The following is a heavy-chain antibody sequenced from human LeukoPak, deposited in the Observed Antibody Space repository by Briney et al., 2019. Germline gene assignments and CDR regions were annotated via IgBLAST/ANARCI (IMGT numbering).Heavy chain of an antibody. J-gene: IGHJ4*02. CDR1: GSSISSGYY. CDR3: ARESYYDTSG. V-gene: IGHV4-38-2*02. CDR2: IYHSGSI. Sequence: TPSETLSLTCPVSGSSISSGYYWGWVRQPPGKGLEWIGSIYHSGSIYYNPSLKSRVTISVDTSKNQFSLKLSSVTAADTAVYYCARESYYDTSGWGQGTLVTVSS. D-gene: IGHD3-22*01.